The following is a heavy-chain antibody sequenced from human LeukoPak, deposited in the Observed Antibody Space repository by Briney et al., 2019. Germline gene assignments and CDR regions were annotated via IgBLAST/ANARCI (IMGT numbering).Heavy chain of an antibody. CDR2: IYTSGST. Sequence: SETLSLTCTVSGGSLSSYYWSWIRQPAGEGLEWIGRIYTSGSTNYNPSLKSRVTMSVDTSKNQFSLKLSSVTAADTAVYYCARDSSSSSRKRYYYYYYMDVWGKGTTVTVSS. CDR3: ARDSSSSSRKRYYYYYYMDV. V-gene: IGHV4-4*07. CDR1: GGSLSSYY. J-gene: IGHJ6*03. D-gene: IGHD6-6*01.